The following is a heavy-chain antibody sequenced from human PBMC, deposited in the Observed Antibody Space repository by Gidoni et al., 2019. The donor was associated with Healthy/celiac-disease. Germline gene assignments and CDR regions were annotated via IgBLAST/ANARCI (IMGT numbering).Heavy chain of an antibody. CDR2: IYYSGRT. CDR3: ARHGTHYDILTGYSVSPANFDY. V-gene: IGHV4-39*01. Sequence: QLQLQESGSGLVKPSETLFLTYTVSGRSISSSTYYWGWLRQPPGKVLEWLGSIYYSGRTYYNPSLKSRVTISVDTSKNQFSLKLSSVTAADTAVYYCARHGTHYDILTGYSVSPANFDYWGQGTLVTVSS. CDR1: GRSISSSTYY. J-gene: IGHJ4*02. D-gene: IGHD3-9*01.